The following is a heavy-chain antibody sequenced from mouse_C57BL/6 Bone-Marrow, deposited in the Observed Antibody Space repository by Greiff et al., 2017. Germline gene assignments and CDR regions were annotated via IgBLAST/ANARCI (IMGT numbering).Heavy chain of an antibody. J-gene: IGHJ4*01. CDR1: GYTFTSYW. V-gene: IGHV1-55*01. Sequence: VQLQQSGAELVQPGASVKMSCKASGYTFTSYWITWVKQRPGQGLEWIGDIYPGSGSTNYNEKFKSKATLTVDTSSSTAYMQHSSLTSEDSAVYYCARFYYAGDYWGQGTSVTVSS. CDR3: ARFYYAGDY. CDR2: IYPGSGST.